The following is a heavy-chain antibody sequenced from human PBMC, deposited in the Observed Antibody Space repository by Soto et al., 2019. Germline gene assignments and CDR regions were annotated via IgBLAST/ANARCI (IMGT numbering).Heavy chain of an antibody. Sequence: GGSLRLSCAASGFTFSSYAMHWVRQAPGKGLEWVAVISYDGSNKYYADSVKGRFTISRDNSKNTLYLQMNSLRAEDTAVYYCAREKYDSSGFPEPHDYWGQGTLVTVSS. CDR1: GFTFSSYA. CDR3: AREKYDSSGFPEPHDY. D-gene: IGHD3-22*01. J-gene: IGHJ4*02. V-gene: IGHV3-30-3*01. CDR2: ISYDGSNK.